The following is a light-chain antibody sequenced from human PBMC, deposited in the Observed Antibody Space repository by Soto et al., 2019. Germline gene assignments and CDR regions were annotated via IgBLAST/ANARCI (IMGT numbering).Light chain of an antibody. J-gene: IGLJ2*01. CDR2: DNN. CDR3: GTWDSSLSVVI. CDR1: SSNIGNNF. Sequence: QSVLTQPPSVSAAPGQKVTISCSGSSSNIGNNFVSWYQQLPGTAPRLLIYDNNNRPSGIPDRFSGSQSGTSATLAITGLQTGDAADYFCGTWDSSLSVVIFGGGTKRTVL. V-gene: IGLV1-51*01.